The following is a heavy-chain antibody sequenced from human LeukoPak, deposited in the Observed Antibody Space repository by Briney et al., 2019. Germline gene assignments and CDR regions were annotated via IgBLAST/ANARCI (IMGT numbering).Heavy chain of an antibody. D-gene: IGHD3-22*01. CDR2: ISSSSSYI. CDR3: AREGAYDSSGGVNC. J-gene: IGHJ4*02. V-gene: IGHV3-21*01. Sequence: GGSLRLSCAASGFTFSSYSMNWVRQAPGKGLEWVSSISSSSSYIYYADSVKCRFTISRDNAKNSLYLQMNSLRAEDTAVYYCAREGAYDSSGGVNCWGQGTLVTVSS. CDR1: GFTFSSYS.